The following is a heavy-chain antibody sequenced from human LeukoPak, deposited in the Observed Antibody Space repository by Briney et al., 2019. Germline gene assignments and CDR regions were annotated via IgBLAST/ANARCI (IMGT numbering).Heavy chain of an antibody. J-gene: IGHJ1*01. V-gene: IGHV1-18*01. CDR2: ISVNNGST. Sequence: ASVKVSRKASGYTFTTYSLAWVRQAPGQSLEWMGWISVNNGSTNYAQSFQDRVTLTRDTSTNTAYLELRSLRSDDTAIIYCATATQPRGYFLHWGQGTLVTVSS. D-gene: IGHD2-2*01. CDR3: ATATQPRGYFLH. CDR1: GYTFTTYS.